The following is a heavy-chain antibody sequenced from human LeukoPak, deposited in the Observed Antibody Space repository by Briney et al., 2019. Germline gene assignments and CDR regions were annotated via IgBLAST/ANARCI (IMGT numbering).Heavy chain of an antibody. CDR1: GFTFSSYW. J-gene: IGHJ3*02. V-gene: IGHV3-7*01. D-gene: IGHD5-18*01. CDR3: AAPSAYSYEAFDI. CDR2: IKQDGTKK. Sequence: PGGSLRLSCAASGFTFSSYWMSWVRQAPGKGLEWVANIKQDGTKKYYVDSVKGRFTISRDNAKNSLYLQMNSLRAEGTAVYYCAAPSAYSYEAFDIWGQGTMVTVSS.